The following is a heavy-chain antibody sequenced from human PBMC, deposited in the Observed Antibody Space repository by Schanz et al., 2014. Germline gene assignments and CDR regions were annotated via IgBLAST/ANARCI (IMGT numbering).Heavy chain of an antibody. J-gene: IGHJ4*02. Sequence: QVQLQQWGAGLLKPSETLSLSCAVYSGSFSGYYWSWIRQPPGKGLEWIGEINHSGSTNYNPSLKIESTIPVDASKTRFPLRVSSVTAADTAVYYCARGPDSTSADVTRGRRRYYFDYWGQGTLVTVSS. D-gene: IGHD6-13*01. V-gene: IGHV4-34*01. CDR3: ARGPDSTSADVTRGRRRYYFDY. CDR1: SGSFSGYY. CDR2: INHSGST.